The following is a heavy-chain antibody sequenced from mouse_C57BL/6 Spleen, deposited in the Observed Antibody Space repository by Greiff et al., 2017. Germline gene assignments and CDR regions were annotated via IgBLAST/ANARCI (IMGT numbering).Heavy chain of an antibody. Sequence: QVQLQQPGAELVKPGASVKLSCKASGYTFTSYWMHWVKQRPGQGLEWIGMIHPNSGSTNYNEKFKSKATLTVDKSSSTAYMQLSSLTSEDSAVYYCARGELAYWYFDVWGTGTTVTGSS. CDR2: IHPNSGST. D-gene: IGHD4-1*01. CDR3: ARGELAYWYFDV. CDR1: GYTFTSYW. J-gene: IGHJ1*03. V-gene: IGHV1-64*01.